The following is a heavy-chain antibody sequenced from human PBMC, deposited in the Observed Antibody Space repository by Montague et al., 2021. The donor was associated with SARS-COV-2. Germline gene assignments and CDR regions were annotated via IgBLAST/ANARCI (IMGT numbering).Heavy chain of an antibody. D-gene: IGHD4-11*01. CDR3: ARWDPQTLTVISLRGKSANDY. V-gene: IGHV4-34*01. CDR2: INDRGVANS. J-gene: IGHJ4*02. CDR1: GESFSGFF. Sequence: SETLSLTCAVYGESFSGFFWCWIRQPPGKGLEWIAEINDRGVANSNYNPSLGSRVTISADTSKNQFSLKLTSVTAADTAVYYCARWDPQTLTVISLRGKSANDYWGQGTLVTVS.